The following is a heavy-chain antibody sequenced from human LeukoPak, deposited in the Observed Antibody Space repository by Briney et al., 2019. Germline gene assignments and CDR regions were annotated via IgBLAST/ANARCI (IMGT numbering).Heavy chain of an antibody. CDR2: ISSSSSTI. J-gene: IGHJ4*02. V-gene: IGHV3-48*01. Sequence: PGGSLRLSCAASGFTFSSYSMNWVRQAPGKGLEWVSYISSSSSTIYYADSVKGRFTISRDNAKNSLYLQMNSLRAEDTAVYYCARGQRYFDYWGQGTLVTVSS. CDR3: ARGQRYFDY. CDR1: GFTFSSYS.